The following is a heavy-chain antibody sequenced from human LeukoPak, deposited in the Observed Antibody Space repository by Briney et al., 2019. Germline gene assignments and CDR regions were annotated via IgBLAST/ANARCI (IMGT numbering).Heavy chain of an antibody. J-gene: IGHJ4*02. Sequence: SETLSLTCTVSGGSISSSSYYWGWIRQPPGKWLEWIGSIYYSGSTYYNPSLKSRVTISVDTSKNQFSLKLSSVTAADTAVYYCARLRREDSSGHPYYFDYWGQGTLVTVSS. CDR1: GGSISSSSYY. V-gene: IGHV4-39*01. CDR2: IYYSGST. D-gene: IGHD3-22*01. CDR3: ARLRREDSSGHPYYFDY.